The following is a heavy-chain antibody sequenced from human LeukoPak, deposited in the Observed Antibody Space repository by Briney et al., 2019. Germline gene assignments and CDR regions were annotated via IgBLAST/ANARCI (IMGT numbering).Heavy chain of an antibody. CDR1: GLPLNRYS. V-gene: IGHV3-21*01. J-gene: IGHJ4*02. CDR3: ASLSVAGKDY. CDR2: ISSSSSCI. D-gene: IGHD6-19*01. Sequence: PGRSLRLSCAVSGLPLNRYSMNCAPDAPRKGLEWVSSISSSSSCIYYADSVKGRFTISRDNAKNALYLQMNSLRAVDTAVYYCASLSVAGKDYWGQGTLVTVSS.